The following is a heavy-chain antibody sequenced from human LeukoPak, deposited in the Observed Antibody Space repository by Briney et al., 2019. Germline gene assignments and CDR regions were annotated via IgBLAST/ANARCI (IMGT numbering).Heavy chain of an antibody. J-gene: IGHJ4*02. CDR1: GFTFSSYA. CDR2: ISGSGGST. Sequence: GGSLRLSCAASGFTFSSYAMSWVRQAPGKGLEWVSAISGSGGSTYYADSVKGRSTISRDNSKNTLYLQMNSLRAEDTAVYYCAKGEAVYGSGSGHFDYWGQGTLVTVSS. CDR3: AKGEAVYGSGSGHFDY. D-gene: IGHD3-10*01. V-gene: IGHV3-23*01.